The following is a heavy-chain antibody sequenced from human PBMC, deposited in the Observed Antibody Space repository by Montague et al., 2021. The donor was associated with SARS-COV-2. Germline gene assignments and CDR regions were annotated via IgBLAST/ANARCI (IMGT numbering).Heavy chain of an antibody. Sequence: PALVKPTQTLTLTCTSSGFSLSTSGMCVSWIRQPPGKALEWLALIDWDDDKYYSTSLKTRLTISKDTSKNQVVLTMTNMDPVDTATYYCARMPVDTAMVGIPGPYYGMDVWGQGTTVTVSS. J-gene: IGHJ6*02. CDR2: IDWDDDK. D-gene: IGHD5-18*01. CDR3: ARMPVDTAMVGIPGPYYGMDV. V-gene: IGHV2-70*01. CDR1: GFSLSTSGMC.